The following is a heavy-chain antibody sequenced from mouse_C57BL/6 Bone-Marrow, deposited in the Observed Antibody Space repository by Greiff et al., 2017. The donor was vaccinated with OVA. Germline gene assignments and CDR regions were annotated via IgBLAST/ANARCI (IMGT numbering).Heavy chain of an antibody. V-gene: IGHV3-8*01. CDR2: ISYSGST. CDR3: SRYRDYVHRGWYFDY. CDR1: GYSITSDY. J-gene: IGHJ2*01. Sequence: EVHLVESGPGLAKPSQTLSLTCSVTGYSITSDYWNWIRKFPGNKLEYMGYISYSGSTYYNPSLKSRISITRDTSKNQYYLQLNSVTTEDTATYYCSRYRDYVHRGWYFDYWGQGTTLTVSS. D-gene: IGHD1-1*02.